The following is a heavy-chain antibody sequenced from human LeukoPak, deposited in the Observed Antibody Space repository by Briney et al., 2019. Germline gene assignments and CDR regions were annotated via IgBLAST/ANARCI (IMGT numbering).Heavy chain of an antibody. CDR1: GFNFNNYA. Sequence: PGGSLRLSCAASGFNFNNYAMSWVRQAPGKGLEWVSHIVASSGATFYADSVKGRFTISRDHSKNTLYLQMNSLRAEDTALYYCAKGGYDYMEVGYFDSWGQGTLVTVSP. V-gene: IGHV3-23*01. D-gene: IGHD5-12*01. CDR3: AKGGYDYMEVGYFDS. CDR2: IVASSGAT. J-gene: IGHJ4*02.